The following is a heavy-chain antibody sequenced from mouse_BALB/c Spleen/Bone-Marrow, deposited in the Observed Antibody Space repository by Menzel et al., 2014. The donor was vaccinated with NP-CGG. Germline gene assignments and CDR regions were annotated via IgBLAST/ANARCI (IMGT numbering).Heavy chain of an antibody. Sequence: DVQLQESGGGLVQPKGSLKLSCAASGFTFNTYAMNWVRQAPGKGLEWVARIRSKSNNYATYYADSVKDRFTISRDDSQSKLFLQMNNLKTEDTAMYYCXXXXXXXXDXWGQGTSLTXSS. CDR1: GFTFNTYA. CDR2: IRSKSNNYAT. V-gene: IGHV10-1*02. CDR3: XXXXXXXXDX. J-gene: IGHJ2*03.